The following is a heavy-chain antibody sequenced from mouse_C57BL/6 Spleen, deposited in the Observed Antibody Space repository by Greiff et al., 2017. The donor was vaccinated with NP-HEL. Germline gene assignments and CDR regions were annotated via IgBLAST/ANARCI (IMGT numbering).Heavy chain of an antibody. D-gene: IGHD1-1*01. V-gene: IGHV1-64*01. Sequence: VQLQQPGAELVKPGASVKLSCKASGYTFTSYWMHWVKQRPGQGLEWIGMIHPNSGSTNYNEKFKSKATLTVDKSSSTAYMQLSSLTSEDSAVYYCARCEDYGSSYKTFDYWGQGTTLTVSS. CDR3: ARCEDYGSSYKTFDY. CDR2: IHPNSGST. J-gene: IGHJ2*01. CDR1: GYTFTSYW.